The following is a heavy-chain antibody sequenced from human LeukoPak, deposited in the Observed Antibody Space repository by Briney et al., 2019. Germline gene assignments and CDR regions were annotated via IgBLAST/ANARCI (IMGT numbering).Heavy chain of an antibody. J-gene: IGHJ4*02. CDR2: ISSSGGTI. CDR3: ARVASSSSWSYYFDY. D-gene: IGHD6-13*01. V-gene: IGHV3-48*03. CDR1: GFTFSSYE. Sequence: PGGSLRLSCAASGFTFSSYEMNWVRQAPGKGLEWVSYISSSGGTIYYADSVKGRFTISRDNAKNSLYLQMNSLRAEDTAVYYCARVASSSSWSYYFDYWGQGTLVTVSS.